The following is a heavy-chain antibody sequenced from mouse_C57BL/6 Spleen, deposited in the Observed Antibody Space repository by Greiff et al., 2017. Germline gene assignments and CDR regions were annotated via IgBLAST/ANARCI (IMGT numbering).Heavy chain of an antibody. D-gene: IGHD2-5*01. J-gene: IGHJ1*03. Sequence: VQLQQSGPGLVQPSQSLSITCTVSGFSLTSYGVHWVRQSPGKGLEWLGVIWSGGSTDYNAAFISRLSISKDNSKSQFFFKMNRLQADDTAIYYCAREYSNLWYFDVWGTGTTVTVAS. V-gene: IGHV2-2*01. CDR1: GFSLTSYG. CDR3: AREYSNLWYFDV. CDR2: IWSGGST.